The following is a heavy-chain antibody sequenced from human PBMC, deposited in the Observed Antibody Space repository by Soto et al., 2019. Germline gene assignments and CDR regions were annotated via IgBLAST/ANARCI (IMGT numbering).Heavy chain of an antibody. CDR2: IKGDASET. V-gene: IGHV3-7*03. CDR3: ARVRGSGWHGQDYWGLGV. D-gene: IGHD6-19*01. J-gene: IGHJ6*01. CDR1: GFTFSNYW. Sequence: DVHLVESGGSLVQPGGSLRLSCAASGFTFSNYWMTWVRPAPGKGLEWVANIKGDASETLYVDSVKGRFTISRDNAKESLYQQMNTLRGEDTAVYYCARVRGSGWHGQDYWGLGVWGQGTTVIVSS.